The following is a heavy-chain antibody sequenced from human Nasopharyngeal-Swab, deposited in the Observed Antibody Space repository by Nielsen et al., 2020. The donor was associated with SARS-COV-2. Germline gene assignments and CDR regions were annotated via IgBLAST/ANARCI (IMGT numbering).Heavy chain of an antibody. CDR3: ARDRGIDGRIDY. V-gene: IGHV3-21*01. CDR2: ISSSSSYI. J-gene: IGHJ4*02. Sequence: GESLKTLFAAPGFTFSSYSMNWVRQAPGKGLEWVSSISSSSSYIYYADSVKGRFTITRDNAKNSLDLQMNSLRAEDTAVYYCARDRGIDGRIDYWGQGTLVTVSS. CDR1: GFTFSSYS. D-gene: IGHD6-13*01.